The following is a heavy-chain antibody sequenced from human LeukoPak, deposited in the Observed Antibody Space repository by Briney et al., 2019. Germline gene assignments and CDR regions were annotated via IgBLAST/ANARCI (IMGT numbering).Heavy chain of an antibody. J-gene: IGHJ4*02. CDR3: ARASGSYLSDY. CDR1: GYTFTGYY. D-gene: IGHD1-26*01. V-gene: IGHV1-2*02. Sequence: ASVKVSCKAAGYTFTGYYMHWVRQAPGQGLEWMGWINPNSGGTNYEQKFQGRVTMTRDTSISTAYMELSRLRSDDTAVYYCARASGSYLSDYWGQGTLVTVPS. CDR2: INPNSGGT.